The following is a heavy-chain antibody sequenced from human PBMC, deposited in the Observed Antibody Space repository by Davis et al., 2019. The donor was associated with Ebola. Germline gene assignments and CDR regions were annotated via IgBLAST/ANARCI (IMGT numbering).Heavy chain of an antibody. D-gene: IGHD3-16*01. J-gene: IGHJ4*02. V-gene: IGHV4-4*02. CDR2: IYHSGST. CDR3: SRGRDYVWGSNDF. CDR1: GGSISSSNW. Sequence: MPSETLSLTCAVSGGSISSSNWWSWVRQPPGKGLEWIGEIYHSGSTNYNPSLKSRVTISVDTSKNQFSLKLSSVTAADTAVYYCSRGRDYVWGSNDFWGQGTLVTVSS.